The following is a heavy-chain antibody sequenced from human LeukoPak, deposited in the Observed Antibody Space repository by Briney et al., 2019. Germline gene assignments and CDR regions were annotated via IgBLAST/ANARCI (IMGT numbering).Heavy chain of an antibody. V-gene: IGHV4-59*01. J-gene: IGHJ6*03. Sequence: SQTLSLACTVSGGSISSYYWSWIRHPPGKGLEWVGYIYYRGSDNYNTSLKSRVTISVDTSKTQFSLKLSSVPSAAPPGFSLPRGPKYESSGYLLSYYYMDGSGKGTTVTVSS. CDR1: GGSISSYY. CDR3: PRGPKYESSGYLLSYYYMDG. CDR2: IYYRGSD. D-gene: IGHD3-22*01.